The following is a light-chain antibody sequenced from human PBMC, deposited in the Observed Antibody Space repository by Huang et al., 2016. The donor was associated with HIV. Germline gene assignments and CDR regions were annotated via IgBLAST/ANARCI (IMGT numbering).Light chain of an antibody. CDR1: QSVNSY. J-gene: IGKJ5*01. V-gene: IGKV3-11*01. Sequence: ETVLTQSPATLSLSPGERATLSCRASQSVNSYLAWYQQKPGQTPRLLIYDASNRATGIPARFNGSGSGTDFTLTISSLGPEDFAVYYCQQRKYWPPITFGQGTRLEIK. CDR3: QQRKYWPPIT. CDR2: DAS.